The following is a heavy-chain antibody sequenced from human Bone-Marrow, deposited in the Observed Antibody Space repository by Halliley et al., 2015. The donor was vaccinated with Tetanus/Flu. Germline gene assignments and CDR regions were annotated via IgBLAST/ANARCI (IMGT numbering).Heavy chain of an antibody. D-gene: IGHD2-21*02. J-gene: IGHJ4*02. CDR2: VYSSGTT. Sequence: GYVYSSGTTNYNPSLNSRTTISLDPSQSQFSLKLNSVSAADTAVYYCARQHFEFTANRNFFDYWGQGTLVTVSS. CDR3: ARQHFEFTANRNFFDY. V-gene: IGHV4-61*07.